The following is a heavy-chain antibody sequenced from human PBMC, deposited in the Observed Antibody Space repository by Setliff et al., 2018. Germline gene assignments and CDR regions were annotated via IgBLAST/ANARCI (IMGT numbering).Heavy chain of an antibody. CDR1: GDSISSSSYY. J-gene: IGHJ3*02. D-gene: IGHD2-15*01. V-gene: IGHV4-39*01. CDR2: INYSGIT. CDR3: ARLPGYCNGGNCYGYYTFDI. Sequence: PSETLSLTCSVSGDSISSSSYYWGWIRQPPGKGLEWIGSINYSGITYYSPSLKSRVIVSVDTSKNQFPLKLSSVTAADTAVYYCARLPGYCNGGNCYGYYTFDIWGQGTMVTVSS.